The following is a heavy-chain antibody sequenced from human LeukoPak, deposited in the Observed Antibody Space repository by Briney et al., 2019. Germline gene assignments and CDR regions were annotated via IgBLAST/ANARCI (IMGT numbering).Heavy chain of an antibody. CDR3: AKSGQVTTLSPWFDP. Sequence: GGSLRLSCAASGFTFSSYGMHWVRQAPGKGLEWVAVISYDGSNKYYADSVKGRFTISRDNSKNTLYLQMNSLRAEDTAVYYCAKSGQVTTLSPWFDPWGQGTLVTVSS. CDR1: GFTFSSYG. V-gene: IGHV3-30*18. CDR2: ISYDGSNK. D-gene: IGHD4-17*01. J-gene: IGHJ5*02.